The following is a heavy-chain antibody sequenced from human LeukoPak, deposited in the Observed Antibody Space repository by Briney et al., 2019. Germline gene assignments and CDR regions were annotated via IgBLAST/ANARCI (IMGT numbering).Heavy chain of an antibody. J-gene: IGHJ6*02. Sequence: HAGGSLRLSCAASGFIFSSYEMNWVRQAPGKGLEWVSYISNSGSTIYYADSVKGRFTISRDNAKNSLYLQMNSLRAEDTAVYYCARGGYSNANKFYYYGMDVWGQGTTVTVSS. CDR1: GFIFSSYE. V-gene: IGHV3-48*03. D-gene: IGHD4-11*01. CDR3: ARGGYSNANKFYYYGMDV. CDR2: ISNSGSTI.